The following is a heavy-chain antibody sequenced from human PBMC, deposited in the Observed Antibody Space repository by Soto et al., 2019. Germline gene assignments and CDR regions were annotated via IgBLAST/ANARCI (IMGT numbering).Heavy chain of an antibody. V-gene: IGHV1-69*01. Sequence: QVQLVQSGADVKKPGSSVKVSCKTSGGSFGSSAISWVRQAPAQGLEWMGEIIPVFDKANYAQNFQGRLTITADELAGTVFMELSSLRSEDTAVYFCARLRRDWGDASDLWGLGTFLTVSS. CDR1: GGSFGSSA. CDR2: IIPVFDKA. D-gene: IGHD3-16*01. CDR3: ARLRRDWGDASDL. J-gene: IGHJ3*01.